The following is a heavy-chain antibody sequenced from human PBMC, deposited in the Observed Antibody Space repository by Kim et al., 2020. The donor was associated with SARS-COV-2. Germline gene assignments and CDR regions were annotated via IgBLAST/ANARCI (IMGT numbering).Heavy chain of an antibody. CDR2: A. Sequence: AHYAPKFQAEVTIPADRSTSAAYMELNSLRSEDTALYYCARGQNADAFDIWGQGTMVTVSS. J-gene: IGHJ3*02. V-gene: IGHV1-69*02. D-gene: IGHD1-1*01. CDR3: ARGQNADAFDI.